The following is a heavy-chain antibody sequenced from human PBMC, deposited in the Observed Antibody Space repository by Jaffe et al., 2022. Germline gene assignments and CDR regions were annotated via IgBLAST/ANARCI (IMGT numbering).Heavy chain of an antibody. D-gene: IGHD3-9*01. V-gene: IGHV3-48*03. CDR1: GFTFSSYE. CDR3: ARGGWLGYYKDY. J-gene: IGHJ4*02. Sequence: EVQLVESGGGLVQPGGSLRLSCAASGFTFSSYEMNWVRQAPGKGLEWVSYISSSGSTIYYADSVKGRFTISRDNAKNSLYLQMNSLRAEDTAVYYCARGGWLGYYKDYWGQGTLVTVSS. CDR2: ISSSGSTI.